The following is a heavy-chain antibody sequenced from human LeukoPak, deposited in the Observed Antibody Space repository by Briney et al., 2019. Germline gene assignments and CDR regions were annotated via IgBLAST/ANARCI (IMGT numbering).Heavy chain of an antibody. CDR2: IGSSGNTM. D-gene: IGHD3-10*01. CDR1: GFTFRDYY. CDR3: ARPGRAYSLDY. V-gene: IGHV3-11*01. Sequence: GGSLRLSCAACGFTFRDYYMSWIRQAPGKGLEWSSYIGSSGNTMSYADSVRGRFTISRDNARNSLYLQMNSLRAEDTAVYYCARPGRAYSLDYWGQGALVTVSS. J-gene: IGHJ4*02.